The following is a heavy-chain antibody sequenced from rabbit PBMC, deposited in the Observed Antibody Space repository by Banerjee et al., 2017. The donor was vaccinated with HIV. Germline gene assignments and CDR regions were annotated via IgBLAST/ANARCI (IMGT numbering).Heavy chain of an antibody. CDR3: AREGL. CDR2: IATSSGST. J-gene: IGHJ6*01. Sequence: QEQLVESGGGLFQPGGSLALTCKASGFTISSSYYMCWVRQAPGKGLEWIGCIATSSGSTVYATWAKGRFTISRTSSTTVALQMTSLTAADTATYFCAREGLWGQGTLVTVS. V-gene: IGHV1S45*01. CDR1: GFTISSSYY.